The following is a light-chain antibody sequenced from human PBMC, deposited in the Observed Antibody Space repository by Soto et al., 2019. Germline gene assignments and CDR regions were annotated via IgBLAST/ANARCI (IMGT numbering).Light chain of an antibody. CDR1: QSITSW. J-gene: IGKJ1*01. Sequence: DVQMTQSPSTLPASVGDRVTITCRASQSITSWLAWYQQKPGKAPKLLISGASNLQSGVSSRFSGSGSGTSFTLTFYSLQPEDFATYYCLQDYNYPLTFGQGTKVELK. CDR3: LQDYNYPLT. CDR2: GAS. V-gene: IGKV1-5*01.